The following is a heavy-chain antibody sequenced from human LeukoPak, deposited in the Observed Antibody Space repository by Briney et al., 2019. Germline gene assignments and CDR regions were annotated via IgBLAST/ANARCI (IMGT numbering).Heavy chain of an antibody. Sequence: GGSLRLSCAASGFTFSSYEMNWVRQAPGKGLEWVSYISSSGNTIYYADSVKGRFTISRDNAKNSLYLQMNSLRAEDTGVYYCAREGPAAGTGYYFYYYMDVWGKGTTVTISS. V-gene: IGHV3-48*03. CDR3: AREGPAAGTGYYFYYYMDV. D-gene: IGHD6-13*01. CDR1: GFTFSSYE. CDR2: ISSSGNTI. J-gene: IGHJ6*03.